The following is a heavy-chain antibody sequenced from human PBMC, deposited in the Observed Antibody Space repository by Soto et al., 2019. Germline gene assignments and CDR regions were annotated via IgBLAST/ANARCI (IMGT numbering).Heavy chain of an antibody. D-gene: IGHD6-6*01. CDR2: VGGSGTST. CDR3: AHHQRTTARQLGYFDY. CDR1: GFTFSSYA. Sequence: EVQLLESGGGLVQPGGSLRLSCAASGFTFSSYAMGWVRQAPGKGLEWVSAVGGSGTSTYYADSVKGRFTISRDNSKNTLYLEMNSLRAEDTAVYYCAHHQRTTARQLGYFDYWGQGTLVTVSS. J-gene: IGHJ4*02. V-gene: IGHV3-23*01.